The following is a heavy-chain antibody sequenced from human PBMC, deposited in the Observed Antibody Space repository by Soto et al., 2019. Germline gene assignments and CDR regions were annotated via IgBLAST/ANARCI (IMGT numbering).Heavy chain of an antibody. CDR1: GGPLSSFY. D-gene: IGHD6-13*01. V-gene: IGHV4-59*12. J-gene: IGHJ6*02. Sequence: SETLSLTCNSSGGPLSSFYYSWIRQAPGKGLEWIGYIYYTGSTNYNPSLKSRVTMSVDTSKKQFSLKLTSVTAADTAVYYCARYSSNWFQTEGMDVWGQGTTVTVSS. CDR2: IYYTGST. CDR3: ARYSSNWFQTEGMDV.